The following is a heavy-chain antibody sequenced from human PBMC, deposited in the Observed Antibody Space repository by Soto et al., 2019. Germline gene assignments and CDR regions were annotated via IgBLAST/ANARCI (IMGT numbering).Heavy chain of an antibody. Sequence: ASVKVSCKASGYTFTGYYMHWVRQAPGQGLEWMGWIYPNSGGTNYAQKFQGWVTMTRDTSISTAYMELSRLRSDDTAVYYCARGSYGYYDYIWGSYNAFDIWGQGTMVTVSS. D-gene: IGHD3-16*01. CDR2: IYPNSGGT. CDR3: ARGSYGYYDYIWGSYNAFDI. V-gene: IGHV1-2*04. CDR1: GYTFTGYY. J-gene: IGHJ3*02.